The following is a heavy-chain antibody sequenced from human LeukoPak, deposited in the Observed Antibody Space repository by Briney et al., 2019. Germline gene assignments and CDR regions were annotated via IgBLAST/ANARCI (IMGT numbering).Heavy chain of an antibody. V-gene: IGHV4-59*01. CDR1: GGSISSYY. D-gene: IGHD6-13*01. Sequence: PSETLSLTCTVSGGSISSYYWSWLRQPPGKGLEWIGYIYYSGSTNYNPSLKSRVTISVDTSKNQFSLKLSSVTAADTAVYYCASGYSSSWYYFDYWGQGTLVTVSS. CDR3: ASGYSSSWYYFDY. CDR2: IYYSGST. J-gene: IGHJ4*02.